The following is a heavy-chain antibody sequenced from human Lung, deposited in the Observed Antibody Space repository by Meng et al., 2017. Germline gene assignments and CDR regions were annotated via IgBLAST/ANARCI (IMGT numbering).Heavy chain of an antibody. CDR3: ARGEGYCTNGVCSPGY. Sequence: QVQLVQSGAEVKKPGASVKASCKAFGYTFTSYAMRWVRQAPGQRLEWMGWINAGNGNTKYSQKFQGRVTITRDTSASTAYMELSSLRSEDTAVYYCARGEGYCTNGVCSPGYWGQGTLVTVSS. D-gene: IGHD2-8*01. CDR1: GYTFTSYA. V-gene: IGHV1-3*01. J-gene: IGHJ4*02. CDR2: INAGNGNT.